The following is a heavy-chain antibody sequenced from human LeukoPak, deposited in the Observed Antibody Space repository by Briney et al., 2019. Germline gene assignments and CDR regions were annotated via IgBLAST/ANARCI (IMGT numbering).Heavy chain of an antibody. CDR1: GGTFISYA. Sequence: ASVKVSCKASGGTFISYAIRWVRQAPGQGLEGMGGIIPIFGTANYAQKFQGRVTITTDESTSTAYMELSSLRSEDTAVYYCARKLDSSGLHNWFDPWGQGTLVTVSS. V-gene: IGHV1-69*05. J-gene: IGHJ5*02. CDR3: ARKLDSSGLHNWFDP. D-gene: IGHD6-19*01. CDR2: IIPIFGTA.